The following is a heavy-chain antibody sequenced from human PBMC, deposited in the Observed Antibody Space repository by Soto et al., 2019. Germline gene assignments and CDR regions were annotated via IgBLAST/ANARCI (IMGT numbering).Heavy chain of an antibody. V-gene: IGHV3-48*03. CDR3: ARDRNYDFWSGYPYPGVDYFDY. J-gene: IGHJ4*02. D-gene: IGHD3-3*01. CDR2: ISSSGSTI. CDR1: GFTFSSYE. Sequence: PGGSLRLSCAASGFTFSSYEMNWVRQAPGKGLEWVSYISSSGSTIYYADSVKGRFTISRGNAKNSLYLQMNSLRAEDTAVYYCARDRNYDFWSGYPYPGVDYFDYWGQGTLVTVSS.